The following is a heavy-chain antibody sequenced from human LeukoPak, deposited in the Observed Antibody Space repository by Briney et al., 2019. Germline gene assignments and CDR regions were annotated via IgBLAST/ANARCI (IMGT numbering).Heavy chain of an antibody. CDR1: GGSISSYY. CDR3: ARVWDSGYDLNWFDP. J-gene: IGHJ5*02. V-gene: IGHV4-59*01. D-gene: IGHD5-12*01. Sequence: SETLSLTCTVSGGSISSYYWSWIRQPPGKGLEWIGYIYYSGSTNYNPSLKSRVTISVDTSKNQSSLKMSSVTAADTAVYYCARVWDSGYDLNWFDPWGQGTLVTVSS. CDR2: IYYSGST.